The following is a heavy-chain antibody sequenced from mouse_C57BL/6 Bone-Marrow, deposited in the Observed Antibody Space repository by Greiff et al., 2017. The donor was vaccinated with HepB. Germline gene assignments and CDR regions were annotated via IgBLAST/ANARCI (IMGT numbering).Heavy chain of an antibody. CDR1: GFSLTSYG. CDR2: IWSGGST. D-gene: IGHD3-3*01. J-gene: IGHJ1*03. Sequence: VQRVESGPGLVQPSQSLSITCTVSGFSLTSYGVHWVRQSPGKGLEWLGVIWSGGSTDYNAAFISRLSISKDNSKSQVFFKMNSLQADDTAIYYCARLRDEYFDVWGTGTTVTVSS. V-gene: IGHV2-2*01. CDR3: ARLRDEYFDV.